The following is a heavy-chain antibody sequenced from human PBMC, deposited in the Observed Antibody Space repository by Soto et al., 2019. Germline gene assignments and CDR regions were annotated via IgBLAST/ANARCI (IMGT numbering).Heavy chain of an antibody. D-gene: IGHD6-13*01. CDR1: GYTFTSYG. CDR2: ISAYNGNT. CDR3: AREGIAAAGVYYHYGMDV. J-gene: IGHJ6*02. Sequence: ASVKVSCKASGYTFTSYGISWVRQAPGQGLEWMGWISAYNGNTNYAQKLQGRVTMTTDTSTSTAYMELRSLRSDDTAVYYCAREGIAAAGVYYHYGMDVWGQGTTVTVSS. V-gene: IGHV1-18*01.